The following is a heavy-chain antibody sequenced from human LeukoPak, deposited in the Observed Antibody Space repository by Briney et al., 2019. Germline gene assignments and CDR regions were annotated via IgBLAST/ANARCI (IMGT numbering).Heavy chain of an antibody. CDR2: IYYSGNT. Sequence: SETLSLTCTVSGGSISSGEYNWNWIRQSPGTGLEWIGHIYYSGNTWTTDYKPSLKSRVTISADTSNNKFSLILSYVTAADTAVYYCARDDQWLRFRWFDPWGQGSPVIVSS. CDR1: GGSISSGEYN. D-gene: IGHD5-12*01. CDR3: ARDDQWLRFRWFDP. J-gene: IGHJ5*02. V-gene: IGHV4-30-4*01.